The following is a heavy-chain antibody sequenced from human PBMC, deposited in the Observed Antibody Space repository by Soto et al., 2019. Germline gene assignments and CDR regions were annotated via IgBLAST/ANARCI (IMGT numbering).Heavy chain of an antibody. D-gene: IGHD3-10*01. V-gene: IGHV1-18*01. Sequence: QVPLVQSGAEVKKPGASVKVSCKASGYTFTSYGISWVRQAPGQGLEWMGWISAYNGNTNYAQKLQGRVTMTTDTSTSTAYMELRSLRSDDTAVYYCARVLDYGSGSYYKRNYYGMDVWGQGTTVTVSS. CDR1: GYTFTSYG. CDR2: ISAYNGNT. CDR3: ARVLDYGSGSYYKRNYYGMDV. J-gene: IGHJ6*02.